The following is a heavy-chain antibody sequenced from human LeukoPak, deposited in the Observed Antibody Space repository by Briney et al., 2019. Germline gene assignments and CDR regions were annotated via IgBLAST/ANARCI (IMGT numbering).Heavy chain of an antibody. J-gene: IGHJ4*02. CDR1: GFTSSSYA. Sequence: GGSLTLSCAASGFTSSSYAMTWVRQAPGKGLEWVAFIRNDGSNKYYADSVKGRFTISRDNSKNTLYLQMNNLRAEDTAVYYCAKDRGDNSFDYWGQGTLVTVSS. D-gene: IGHD1-1*01. V-gene: IGHV3-30*02. CDR2: IRNDGSNK. CDR3: AKDRGDNSFDY.